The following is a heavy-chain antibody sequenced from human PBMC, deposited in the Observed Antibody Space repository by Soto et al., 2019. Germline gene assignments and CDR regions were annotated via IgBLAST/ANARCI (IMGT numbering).Heavy chain of an antibody. J-gene: IGHJ6*02. CDR3: ARHSYDYVWGSYRPPSYYDGMDV. V-gene: IGHV5-10-1*01. CDR2: IDPSDSYT. CDR1: RYRSNSYW. D-gene: IGHD3-16*02. Sequence: GESLKISCNGSRYRSNSYWISWVRQMPGKGLEWMGRIDPSDSYTNYSPSFQGHVTISADKSISTAYLQWSSLKASDTAMYYCARHSYDYVWGSYRPPSYYDGMDVWGQGTTVTVSS.